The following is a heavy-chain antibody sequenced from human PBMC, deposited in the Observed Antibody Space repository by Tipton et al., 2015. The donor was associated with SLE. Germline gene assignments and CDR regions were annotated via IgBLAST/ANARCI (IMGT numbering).Heavy chain of an antibody. CDR2: SQYSGSA. CDR3: ARFLSVAWPYFDA. Sequence: TLSLTCIVSSGSISSSYYWSWFRQPPGKALEWIGNSQYSGSAKYNPSLKSRVTISIDRSNNEFSLKLTSLTAADTAVYYCARFLSVAWPYFDAWGQGTLVTVSS. V-gene: IGHV4-59*08. CDR1: SGSISSSYY. J-gene: IGHJ4*02. D-gene: IGHD6-19*01.